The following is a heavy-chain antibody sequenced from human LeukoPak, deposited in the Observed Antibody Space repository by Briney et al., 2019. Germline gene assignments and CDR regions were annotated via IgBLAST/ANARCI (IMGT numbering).Heavy chain of an antibody. CDR3: ARLWYCGITSCYTFDY. V-gene: IGHV4-34*12. CDR1: SGSFSGYF. CDR2: IVHSGST. D-gene: IGHD2-2*02. Sequence: SETLSLTCAVYSGSFSGYFWSWIRQPPGKGLEWIGEIVHSGSTNYNPSLRSRVTISVDTSKNQFSLKLSSVTAADTAVYYCARLWYCGITSCYTFDYWGQGTLVTVSS. J-gene: IGHJ4*02.